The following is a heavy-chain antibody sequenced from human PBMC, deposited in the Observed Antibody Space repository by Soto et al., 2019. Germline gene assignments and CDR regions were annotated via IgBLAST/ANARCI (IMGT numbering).Heavy chain of an antibody. CDR2: IIPIFGTA. Sequence: GASVKVSCKASGGTFSSYAISWVRQAPGQGLEWMGGIIPIFGTANYAQKFQGRVTITADESTSTAYMELSSLRSEDTAVYYCARGRLRFLEWRAFDYWGQGTLVTVSS. CDR3: ARGRLRFLEWRAFDY. CDR1: GGTFSSYA. J-gene: IGHJ4*02. V-gene: IGHV1-69*13. D-gene: IGHD3-3*01.